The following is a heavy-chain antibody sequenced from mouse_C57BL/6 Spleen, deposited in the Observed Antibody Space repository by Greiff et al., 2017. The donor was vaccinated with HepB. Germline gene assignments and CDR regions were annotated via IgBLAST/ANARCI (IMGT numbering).Heavy chain of an antibody. CDR3: ASNDGYYYAMDY. CDR1: GYTFTSYW. V-gene: IGHV1-50*01. CDR2: IDPSDSYT. Sequence: VQLQQSGAELVKPGASVKLSCKASGYTFTSYWMQWVKQRPGQGLEWIGEIDPSDSYTNYNQKFKGKATLTVDTSSSTAYMQLSSLTSEDSAVYYCASNDGYYYAMDYWGQGTSVTVSS. D-gene: IGHD2-3*01. J-gene: IGHJ4*01.